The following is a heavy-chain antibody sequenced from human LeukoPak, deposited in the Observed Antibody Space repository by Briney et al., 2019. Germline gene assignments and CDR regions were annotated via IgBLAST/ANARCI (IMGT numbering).Heavy chain of an antibody. J-gene: IGHJ4*02. D-gene: IGHD1-26*01. Sequence: ASVKVSCKASGYTFINYDINWVRQAPGQGLEWVGWMNPHTGIAGYALTFQDRVTITRTTSITTAYLELNSLRSEDTAVYYCARGQRIFSGNYFTDGLCDFWGQGTLVTVSS. CDR2: MNPHTGIA. V-gene: IGHV1-8*03. CDR1: GYTFINYD. CDR3: ARGQRIFSGNYFTDGLCDF.